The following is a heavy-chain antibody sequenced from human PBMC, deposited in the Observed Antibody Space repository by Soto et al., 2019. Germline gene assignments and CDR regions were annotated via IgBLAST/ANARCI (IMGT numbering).Heavy chain of an antibody. CDR3: ARFLEWLSPHFDY. CDR1: GGSISSGGYY. Sequence: SETLSLTCTVSGGSISSGGYYWSWIRQHPGKGLEWIGYIYYSGSTYYNPSLKSRVTISVDTSKNQFSLKLSSVTAADTAVYYCARFLEWLSPHFDYWGQGTLVTVSS. J-gene: IGHJ4*02. V-gene: IGHV4-31*03. D-gene: IGHD3-3*01. CDR2: IYYSGST.